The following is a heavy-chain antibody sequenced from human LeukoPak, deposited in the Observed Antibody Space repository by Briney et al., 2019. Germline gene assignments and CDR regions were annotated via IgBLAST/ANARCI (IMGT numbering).Heavy chain of an antibody. CDR2: IYTSGST. D-gene: IGHD4-17*01. V-gene: IGHV4-4*08. CDR3: ARRLYGLEYKWFDH. J-gene: IGHJ5*02. Sequence: SETLSLTCTVSGGSISSYYWSWLRQPPGKGLMGIGYIYTSGSTNYNLSLKSLVTISVDTSKNQFSLKLSSVTAADTAVYYRARRLYGLEYKWFDHWGQGTLVTVSS. CDR1: GGSISSYY.